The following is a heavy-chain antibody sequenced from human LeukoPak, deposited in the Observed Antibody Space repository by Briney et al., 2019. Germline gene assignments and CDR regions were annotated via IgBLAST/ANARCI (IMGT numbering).Heavy chain of an antibody. CDR2: MNPNSGNT. CDR1: GYTYISYD. J-gene: IGHJ5*02. V-gene: IGHV1-8*01. Sequence: ASVKVSCKASGYTYISYDINWVRQATGQGLEWMGWMNPNSGNTGYAQKFQGRVTMTRNTSISTAYMELSSLRSEDTAVYYCARDSYYDYVWGSYNWFDPWGQGTLVTVSS. D-gene: IGHD3-16*01. CDR3: ARDSYYDYVWGSYNWFDP.